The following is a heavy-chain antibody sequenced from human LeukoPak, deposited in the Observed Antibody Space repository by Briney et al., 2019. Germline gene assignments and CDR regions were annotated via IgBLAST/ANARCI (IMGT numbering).Heavy chain of an antibody. CDR2: IYTSGST. D-gene: IGHD5-12*01. CDR3: ARVGGYDFRYFDY. J-gene: IGHJ4*02. CDR1: GGSISSGSYY. V-gene: IGHV4-61*02. Sequence: ASETLSLTCTVSGGSISSGSYYWSWIRQPAGKGLEWIGRIYTSGSTNYNPSLKSRVTISVDTSKNQFSLKLSSVTAADTAVYYCARVGGYDFRYFDYWGQGTLVTVSS.